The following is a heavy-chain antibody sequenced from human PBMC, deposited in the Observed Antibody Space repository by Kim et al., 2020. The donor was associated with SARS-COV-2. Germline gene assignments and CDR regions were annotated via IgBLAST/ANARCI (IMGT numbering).Heavy chain of an antibody. CDR2: ISYDETEK. V-gene: IGHV3-30*18. J-gene: IGHJ3*02. D-gene: IGHD2-2*01. CDR1: GFMFRSYA. Sequence: GGSLRLSCGASGFMFRSYAMHWVRQAPGKGLEWVAVISYDETEKLYADSVKGRFTISRDNSKNTVYLQMNSLSTEDTAVYYCAKGTSSSGYSACDICGHGTMVTVSS. CDR3: AKGTSSSGYSACDI.